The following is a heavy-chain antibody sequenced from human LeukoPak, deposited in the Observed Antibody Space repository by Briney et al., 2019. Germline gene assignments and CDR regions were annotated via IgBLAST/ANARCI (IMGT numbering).Heavy chain of an antibody. CDR3: ARGRFYYASGSFNWFDP. CDR2: IYYSGNT. D-gene: IGHD3-10*01. V-gene: IGHV4-39*07. CDR1: GGSMSSSSFY. J-gene: IGHJ5*02. Sequence: SETLFLTCTVSGGSMSSSSFYWGWVRQPPGKGLEWIGSIYYSGNTYYNPSLKSRVTISVDTSKNQFSLNLNSVTAADTAVYYCARGRFYYASGSFNWFDPWGLGTLVTVSS.